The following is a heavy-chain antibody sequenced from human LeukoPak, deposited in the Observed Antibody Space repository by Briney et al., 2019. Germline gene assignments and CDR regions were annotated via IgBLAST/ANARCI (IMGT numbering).Heavy chain of an antibody. J-gene: IGHJ4*02. CDR3: AIIAAAGSFDY. CDR1: GFTFSSYS. CDR2: ISSSSSYI. Sequence: GGSLRLSCAASGFTFSSYSMNWVRQAPGKGLEWVSSISSSSSYIYYADSVKGRFTISGDNAKNSLYLQMNSLRAEDTAVYYCAIIAAAGSFDYWGQGTLVTVSS. D-gene: IGHD6-13*01. V-gene: IGHV3-21*01.